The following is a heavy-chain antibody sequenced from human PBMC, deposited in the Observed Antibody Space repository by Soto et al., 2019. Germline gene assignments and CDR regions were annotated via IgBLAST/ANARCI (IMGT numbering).Heavy chain of an antibody. D-gene: IGHD3-22*01. V-gene: IGHV1-69*13. CDR2: IIPIFGTA. CDR1: GGTFSSYA. J-gene: IGHJ6*02. CDR3: ARTRYGYPMIVVVYGMDV. Sequence: ASVKVSCKASGGTFSSYAISWVRQAPGQGLEWMGGIIPIFGTANYAQKFQGRVTITADESTSTAYMELSSLRSEDTAVYYCARTRYGYPMIVVVYGMDVWGQGTTVTVSS.